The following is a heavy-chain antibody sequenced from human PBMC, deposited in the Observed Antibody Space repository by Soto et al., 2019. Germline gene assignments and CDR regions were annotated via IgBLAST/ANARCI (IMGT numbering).Heavy chain of an antibody. J-gene: IGHJ3*02. CDR3: ARGLISGYYLYDAFDI. Sequence: SETLSLTCTVSDDSSSNYKWSWIRQPPGRRLEWIGYIDSNGGTSYNPSLQSRVTISVDTSKNQFSLRLTSVTAADTAVYYCARGLISGYYLYDAFDIWGQGTMVTVS. CDR1: DDSSSNYK. CDR2: IDSNGGT. D-gene: IGHD3-22*01. V-gene: IGHV4-59*08.